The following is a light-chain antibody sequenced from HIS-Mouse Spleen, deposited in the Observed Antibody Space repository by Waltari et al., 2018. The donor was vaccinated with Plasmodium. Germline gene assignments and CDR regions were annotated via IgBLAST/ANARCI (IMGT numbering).Light chain of an antibody. CDR3: QQYNNWSFT. CDR2: CAS. J-gene: IGKJ3*01. CDR1: QSVSRH. V-gene: IGKV3-15*01. Sequence: EIVMTQSPATLSVSPGERDTLSFRASQSVSRHLAWYQQNPGQAPRLLIYCASTRATGIPSRFSGSRSGTEFTLTISSLLSEDFAVYYCQQYNNWSFTFGPGTKVDIK.